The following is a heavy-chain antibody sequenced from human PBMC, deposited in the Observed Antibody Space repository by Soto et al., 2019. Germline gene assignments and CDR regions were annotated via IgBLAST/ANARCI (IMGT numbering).Heavy chain of an antibody. CDR1: GYTFTSYG. D-gene: IGHD6-6*01. Sequence: ASGKVSCKASGYTFTSYGISWVRQAPGQGLEWMGWISAYNGNTNYAQKLQGRVTMTTDTSTSTAYMELRSLRSDDTAVYYCARRGIAARLSPDPFDIWGQGTMVTVSS. J-gene: IGHJ3*02. CDR2: ISAYNGNT. V-gene: IGHV1-18*01. CDR3: ARRGIAARLSPDPFDI.